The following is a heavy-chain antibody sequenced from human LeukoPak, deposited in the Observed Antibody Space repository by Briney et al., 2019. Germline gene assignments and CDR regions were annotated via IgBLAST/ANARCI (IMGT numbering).Heavy chain of an antibody. D-gene: IGHD3-10*01. CDR2: IYYSGST. CDR1: GGSISSYY. CDR3: ARAPPYYYGSGSYYYYYYMDV. J-gene: IGHJ6*03. V-gene: IGHV4-59*01. Sequence: SETLSLTCTVSGGSISSYYWSWIRQPPGKGLEWIGYIYYSGSTNYNPSLKSRVTISVDTSKNQFSLKLSSVTAADTAVYYCARAPPYYYGSGSYYYYYYMDVWGKGTTVTISS.